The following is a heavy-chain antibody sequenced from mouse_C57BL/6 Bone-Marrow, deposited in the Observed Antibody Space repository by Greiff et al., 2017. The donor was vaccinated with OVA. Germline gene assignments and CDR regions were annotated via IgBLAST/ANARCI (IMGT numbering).Heavy chain of an antibody. D-gene: IGHD2-12*01. CDR3: ARELPGAY. Sequence: EVKLQESGPGLVKPSQSLSLTCSVTGYSITSGYYWNWIRQFPGNKLEWMGYISYDGSNNYNPSLKNRISITRDTSKNQFFLKLNSVTTEDTATYYCARELPGAYWGQGTLVTVSA. J-gene: IGHJ3*01. CDR2: ISYDGSN. CDR1: GYSITSGYY. V-gene: IGHV3-6*01.